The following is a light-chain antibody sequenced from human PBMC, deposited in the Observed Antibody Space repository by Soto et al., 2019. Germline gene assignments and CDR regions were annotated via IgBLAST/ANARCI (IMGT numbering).Light chain of an antibody. V-gene: IGKV1-39*01. CDR3: QQSSSPLYT. CDR2: GAT. CDR1: HMISNY. J-gene: IGKJ2*01. Sequence: DIQMTQSPSSLSASVGDRVTITCRASHMISNYLNWYQQKPGKAPKLLISGATTLESWVPSRFTGSGSGTDFTLTISSLQPEDFATYYCQQSSSPLYTFGQGTKIEIK.